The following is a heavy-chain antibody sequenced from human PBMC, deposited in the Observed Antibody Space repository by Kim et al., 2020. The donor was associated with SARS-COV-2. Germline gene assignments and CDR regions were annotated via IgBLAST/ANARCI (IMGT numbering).Heavy chain of an antibody. Sequence: GGSLRLSCAASGFTFSSYSMNWVRQAPGKGLEWVSSISSSSSYIYYADSVKGRFTISRDNAKKSLYLQMNSLRAEDTAVYYCARGENNYYDSSGYSGYWGQGTLVTVSS. CDR1: GFTFSSYS. J-gene: IGHJ4*02. CDR3: ARGENNYYDSSGYSGY. D-gene: IGHD3-22*01. V-gene: IGHV3-21*01. CDR2: ISSSSSYI.